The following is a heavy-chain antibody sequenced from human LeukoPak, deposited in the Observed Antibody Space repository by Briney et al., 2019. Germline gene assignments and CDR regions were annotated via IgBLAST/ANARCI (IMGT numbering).Heavy chain of an antibody. D-gene: IGHD3-16*01. Sequence: GRSLRLSCAASGFTSSNFAMNLVRQAPGKGLECVSSISGSTGRTYYADSVKGRFTISRDDSKHTVYLEMNNLRAEDTALYFCAKANCGSECFYIMDVWGQGTMVTVSS. CDR3: AKANCGSECFYIMDV. CDR2: ISGSTGRT. J-gene: IGHJ6*02. V-gene: IGHV3-23*01. CDR1: GFTSSNFA.